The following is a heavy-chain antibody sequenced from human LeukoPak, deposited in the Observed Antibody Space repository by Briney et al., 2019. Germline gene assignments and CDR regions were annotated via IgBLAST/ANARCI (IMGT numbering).Heavy chain of an antibody. Sequence: GGSLRLSCAASGFTFSSYAMNWVRQAPGKGLEWVSAISGSGGSTYYADSVKGRFTISRDNSKNTLYLQMNSLRAEDTAVYYCAKGRGRGYSYGLGYYFDYWGQGTLVTVSS. V-gene: IGHV3-23*01. J-gene: IGHJ4*02. CDR2: ISGSGGST. D-gene: IGHD5-18*01. CDR1: GFTFSSYA. CDR3: AKGRGRGYSYGLGYYFDY.